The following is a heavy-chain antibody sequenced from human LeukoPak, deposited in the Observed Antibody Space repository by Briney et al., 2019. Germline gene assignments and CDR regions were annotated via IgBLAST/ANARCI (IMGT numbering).Heavy chain of an antibody. CDR3: ARVRYDSGWFDY. Sequence: GGSLRLSCAASGFTFSSYSMTWVRQAPGKGLECIASVTGSGNSRVFADSVKGRFSISRDNAKNSLDLQLNNLNAEDTATYYCARVRYDSGWFDYWGQGTLVTVSS. J-gene: IGHJ5*01. CDR1: GFTFSSYS. D-gene: IGHD6-19*01. V-gene: IGHV3-48*04. CDR2: VTGSGNSR.